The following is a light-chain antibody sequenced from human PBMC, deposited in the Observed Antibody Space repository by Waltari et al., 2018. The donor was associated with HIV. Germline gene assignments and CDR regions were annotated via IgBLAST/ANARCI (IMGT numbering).Light chain of an antibody. Sequence: SALTQPPSASGSPGQSVTLPCTGTSSDAGGYNYVSWNQQHPGKAPKLMIYDVIKRPSGVPDRFSGSKSGNTASLTVSGLQPEDEADYYCSSHAGSKVVFGGGTRLTVL. J-gene: IGLJ2*01. CDR3: SSHAGSKVV. CDR2: DVI. CDR1: SSDAGGYNY. V-gene: IGLV2-8*01.